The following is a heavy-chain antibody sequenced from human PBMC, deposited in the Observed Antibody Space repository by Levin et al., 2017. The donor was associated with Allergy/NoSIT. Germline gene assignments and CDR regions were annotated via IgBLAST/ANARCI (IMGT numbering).Heavy chain of an antibody. CDR3: AKDPRVGGTGTQEVGNWVDP. CDR1: GFTFSIYA. Sequence: LSLTCAASGFTFSIYAMSWVRQAPGKGLEWVSGLSGSGGNTYYADSVKGRFTISRDNSKNTLYLQMNSLRAEDTAVYYCAKDPRVGGTGTQEVGNWVDPWGQGTLVTVSA. CDR2: LSGSGGNT. V-gene: IGHV3-23*01. J-gene: IGHJ5*02. D-gene: IGHD1-1*01.